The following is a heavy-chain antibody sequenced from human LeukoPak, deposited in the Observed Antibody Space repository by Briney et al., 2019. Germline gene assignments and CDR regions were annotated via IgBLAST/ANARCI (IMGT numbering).Heavy chain of an antibody. J-gene: IGHJ4*02. Sequence: GGSLRLSCAASGFTVSSNYMSWVRQAPGKGLEWVSVIYSGGSTYYADSMKGRFTISRDNSKNTLYLQMNSLRAEDTAVYYCARGSRFGELPFDYWGQGTLVTVSS. D-gene: IGHD3-10*01. CDR2: IYSGGST. V-gene: IGHV3-53*01. CDR3: ARGSRFGELPFDY. CDR1: GFTVSSNY.